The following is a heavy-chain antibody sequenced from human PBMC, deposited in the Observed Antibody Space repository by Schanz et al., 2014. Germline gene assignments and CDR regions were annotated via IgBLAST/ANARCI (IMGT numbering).Heavy chain of an antibody. V-gene: IGHV1-18*01. CDR1: GYTFSSYG. J-gene: IGHJ6*02. Sequence: QVQLVQSGAEVKKPGASVKVSCKASGYTFSSYGITWVRQAPGQGLEWLGWISGSNGNTNYALKLQGRVTMTTDTSTGTAYMELRSLRSDDTALYYCARAKRFGDMDVWGQGTTVTVSS. CDR2: ISGSNGNT. D-gene: IGHD3-10*01. CDR3: ARAKRFGDMDV.